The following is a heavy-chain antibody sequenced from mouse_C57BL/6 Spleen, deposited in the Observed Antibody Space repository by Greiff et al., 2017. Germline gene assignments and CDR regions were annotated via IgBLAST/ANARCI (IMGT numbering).Heavy chain of an antibody. CDR3: VRHWVYAMDY. CDR2: IRSKSNNYAT. V-gene: IGHV10-1*01. CDR1: GFSFNTYA. J-gene: IGHJ4*01. D-gene: IGHD4-1*01. Sequence: EVQLVESGGGLVQPKGSLKLSCAASGFSFNTYAMNWVRQAPGKGLEWVARIRSKSNNYATYYADSVKDRFTISRDDSESMLYLQMNNLKTEDTAMYYCVRHWVYAMDYWGQGTSVTVSS.